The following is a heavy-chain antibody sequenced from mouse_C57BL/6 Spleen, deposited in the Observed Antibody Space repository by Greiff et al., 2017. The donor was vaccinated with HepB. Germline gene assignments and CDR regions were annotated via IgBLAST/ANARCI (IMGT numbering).Heavy chain of an antibody. Sequence: EVQLQESGGDLVKPGGSLKLSCAASGFTFSSYGMSWVRQTPDKRLEWVATISSGGSYTYYPDSVKGRFTISRDNAKNTLYLQMSSLKSEDTAMYYCATLDSSAWFAYWGQGTLVTVSA. D-gene: IGHD3-2*02. J-gene: IGHJ3*01. CDR1: GFTFSSYG. V-gene: IGHV5-6*01. CDR3: ATLDSSAWFAY. CDR2: ISSGGSYT.